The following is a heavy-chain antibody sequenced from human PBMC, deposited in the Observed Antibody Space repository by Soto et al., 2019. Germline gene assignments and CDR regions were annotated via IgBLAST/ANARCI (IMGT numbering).Heavy chain of an antibody. CDR1: GGSISSYY. V-gene: IGHV4-59*01. J-gene: IGHJ6*03. CDR3: AGAYDYIWGSYRYSEPGYYYYMDV. D-gene: IGHD3-16*02. CDR2: IYYSGST. Sequence: SGTLSLTCTVSGGSISSYYWSWIRQPPGKGLEWIGYIYYSGSTNYNPSLKSRVTISVDTSKNQFSLKLSSVTAADTAVYYCAGAYDYIWGSYRYSEPGYYYYMDVWGKGTTVTVSS.